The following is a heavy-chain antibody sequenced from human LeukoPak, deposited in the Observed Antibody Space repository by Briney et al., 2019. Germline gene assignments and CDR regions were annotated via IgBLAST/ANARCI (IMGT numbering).Heavy chain of an antibody. CDR3: ARAGFRSSFDY. D-gene: IGHD3-10*01. J-gene: IGHJ4*02. Sequence: ASVKVSFKASGYPFTGYYVHCVRQAPGQGLEWMGIINPSGGTTSYAQKFQGRVTMTRDTSTSTVYMELNSLRSDDTAVYSCARAGFRSSFDYWGQGTLVTVSS. CDR1: GYPFTGYY. CDR2: INPSGGTT. V-gene: IGHV1-46*01.